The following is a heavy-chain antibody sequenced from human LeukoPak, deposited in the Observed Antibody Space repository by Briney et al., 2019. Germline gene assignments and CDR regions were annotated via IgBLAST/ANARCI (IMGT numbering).Heavy chain of an antibody. Sequence: SETLSLTCTVSGGSISSYYWSWIRQPPGKGLEWLGYIYYSGSTNYNPSLKSRVTISVDTSKNQFSLKLSSVTAADTAVYYCARLTVTTSPYYFDYWGQGTLVTVSS. CDR3: ARLTVTTSPYYFDY. V-gene: IGHV4-59*08. D-gene: IGHD4-11*01. J-gene: IGHJ4*02. CDR2: IYYSGST. CDR1: GGSISSYY.